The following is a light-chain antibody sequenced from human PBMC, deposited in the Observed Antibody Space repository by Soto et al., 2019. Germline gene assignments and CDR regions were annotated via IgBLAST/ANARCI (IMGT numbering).Light chain of an antibody. V-gene: IGKV1-39*01. CDR3: QQTSAAPFT. J-gene: IGKJ3*01. CDR2: AAS. Sequence: DIQMTQSPSSLSASVGDRVTITCRASQSISSYLNWYQQKPGKAPKLLIYAASSLQSGVPARFSASGSRTDFTLTISSLQPDDFATYYCQQTSAAPFTFGPGTKVDIK. CDR1: QSISSY.